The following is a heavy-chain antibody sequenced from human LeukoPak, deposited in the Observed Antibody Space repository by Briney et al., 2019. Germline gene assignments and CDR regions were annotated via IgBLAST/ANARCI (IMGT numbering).Heavy chain of an antibody. CDR1: DYTFSSHD. CDR2: ISAHNGDT. Sequence: ASVKVSCKASDYTFSSHDISWVRQAPGQGLEGMGYISAHNGDTKYAQKLQGRVTMTTDTSTSTAYMELRSLKSDDTAVYYCALYSSAWYSNYWGQGTLVTVSS. J-gene: IGHJ4*02. CDR3: ALYSSAWYSNY. V-gene: IGHV1-18*01. D-gene: IGHD6-19*01.